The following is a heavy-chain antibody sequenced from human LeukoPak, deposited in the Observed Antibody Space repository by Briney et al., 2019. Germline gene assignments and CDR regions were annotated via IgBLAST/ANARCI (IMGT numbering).Heavy chain of an antibody. D-gene: IGHD6-25*01. CDR2: IIPIFGTA. CDR1: GGTFSSYA. J-gene: IGHJ6*02. Sequence: ASVKVSCKASGGTFSSYAVSWVRQAPGQGLEWMGGIIPIFGTANYAQKFQGRVTITADESTSTAYMELSRLRSDDTAVYYCAREAGDYYYGMDVWGQGTTVTVSS. V-gene: IGHV1-69*13. CDR3: AREAGDYYYGMDV.